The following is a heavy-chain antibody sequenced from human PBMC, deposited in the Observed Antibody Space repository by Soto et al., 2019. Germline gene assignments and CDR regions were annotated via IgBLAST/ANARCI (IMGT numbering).Heavy chain of an antibody. V-gene: IGHV1-3*01. CDR2: INAGVDGT. J-gene: IGHJ4*02. D-gene: IGHD3-10*01. Sequence: QVQLVQSGPEMMQPGASVKVSCKASGYASLSYGMHWVRQVPGQVYEWLGWINAGVDGTMYSERFQGRVRITRDTSANTVYMELNALTSEDTAVYYCAREVQGVTSFDYWGQGTLVIVPS. CDR3: AREVQGVTSFDY. CDR1: GYASLSYG.